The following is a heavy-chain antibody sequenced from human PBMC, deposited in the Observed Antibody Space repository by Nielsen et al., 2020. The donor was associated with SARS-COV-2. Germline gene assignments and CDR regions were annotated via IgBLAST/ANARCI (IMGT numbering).Heavy chain of an antibody. V-gene: IGHV4-39*01. CDR3: ARSFHDYGDYRDYYYGMDV. D-gene: IGHD4-17*01. Sequence: PGKGLEWIGSIYYSGSTYYNPSLKSRVTISVDTSKNQFSLKLSSVTAADMAVYYCARSFHDYGDYRDYYYGMDVWGQGTTVTVSS. J-gene: IGHJ6*02. CDR2: IYYSGST.